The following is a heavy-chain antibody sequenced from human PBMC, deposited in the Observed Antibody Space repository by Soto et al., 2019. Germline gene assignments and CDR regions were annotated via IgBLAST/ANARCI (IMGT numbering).Heavy chain of an antibody. D-gene: IGHD3-10*01. V-gene: IGHV4-34*01. CDR2: INDSGNI. CDR3: ARGVILSFGELSRRGGYHYYMDV. Sequence: QVQLQQWGAGLLKPSETLSLTCAVYGGSFSGYQWSWIRQTPGKGLEWIGEINDSGNINYNPSLKSRVTILLDTPTKQISRKLSSVTAADSAVYCCARGVILSFGELSRRGGYHYYMDVWGKGTTVTVSS. CDR1: GGSFSGYQ. J-gene: IGHJ6*03.